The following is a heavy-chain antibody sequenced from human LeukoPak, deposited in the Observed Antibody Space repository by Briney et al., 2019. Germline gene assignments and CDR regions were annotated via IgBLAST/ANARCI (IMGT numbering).Heavy chain of an antibody. Sequence: GRSLRLSCAASGFTFSSYAMHWVRQAPGKGLEWVAVISYDGSNKYYADSVKGRFTISRDNSKNTLYLQMNSLRSEDTAVYYCARDRRDSSPFDYWGQGTLVTVSS. V-gene: IGHV3-30-3*01. CDR1: GFTFSSYA. CDR3: ARDRRDSSPFDY. D-gene: IGHD6-13*01. J-gene: IGHJ4*02. CDR2: ISYDGSNK.